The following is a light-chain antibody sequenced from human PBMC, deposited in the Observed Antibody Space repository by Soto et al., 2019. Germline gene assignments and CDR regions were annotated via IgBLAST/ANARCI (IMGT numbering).Light chain of an antibody. V-gene: IGLV2-14*01. CDR2: EVS. Sequence: QSALTQPASVSGSLGQSITISCTGTSSDIGGYKYVSWYQQNPGKAPKLIIFEVSNRPSGVSDHFSGSNSGNTASLTISGRQAEDEADYYCTSYSRYRVLVFGGGTKVTVL. CDR1: SSDIGGYKY. J-gene: IGLJ3*02. CDR3: TSYSRYRVLV.